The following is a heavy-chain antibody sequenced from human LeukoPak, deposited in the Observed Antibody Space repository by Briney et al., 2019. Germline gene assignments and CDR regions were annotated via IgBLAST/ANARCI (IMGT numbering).Heavy chain of an antibody. Sequence: ASVTVSCKASGYTFTNYDITWVRQATGQGLEWMGWMNPNRGNTGYAHKFQGRATITRNTSVSPASMELSSLRSEDTAVYYCARGQGRSGWYGLSSYWGEGTLVTVPS. V-gene: IGHV1-8*03. CDR3: ARGQGRSGWYGLSSY. CDR1: GYTFTNYD. CDR2: MNPNRGNT. J-gene: IGHJ4*02. D-gene: IGHD6-19*01.